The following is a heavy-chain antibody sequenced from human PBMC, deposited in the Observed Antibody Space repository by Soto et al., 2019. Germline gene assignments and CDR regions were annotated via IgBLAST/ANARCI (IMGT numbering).Heavy chain of an antibody. D-gene: IGHD6-13*01. CDR2: ISYDGSNQ. CDR1: GFTFSSYP. CDR3: TRDHFAYSSSWYNLYYGMDV. V-gene: IGHV3-30-3*01. J-gene: IGHJ6*02. Sequence: QVQLVESGGGVVQPGRSLRLSCATSGFTFSSYPMHWVRQAPGKGLEWVAVISYDGSNQYYADSVKSRFTISRDNSKNTLYVQMNSLRAEDTAVYCCTRDHFAYSSSWYNLYYGMDVRGQGTTVTVSS.